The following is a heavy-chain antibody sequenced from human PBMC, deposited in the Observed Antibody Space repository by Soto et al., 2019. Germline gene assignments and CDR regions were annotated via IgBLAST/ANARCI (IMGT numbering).Heavy chain of an antibody. D-gene: IGHD6-19*01. Sequence: EVQLVESGGGLVQPGGSLRLSCLASEFTFNTYWMNWVRQAPGRGLEWVANIKDDGSEKNYVDSVKGRFTIPRDNAKNSLYLQMTRRGGGDTAGYFCAGDWGTPGRGPAVGFYNHYGMAVWAQGPTATV. CDR2: IKDDGSEK. CDR3: AGDWGTPGRGPAVGFYNHYGMAV. J-gene: IGHJ6*02. CDR1: EFTFNTYW. V-gene: IGHV3-7*04.